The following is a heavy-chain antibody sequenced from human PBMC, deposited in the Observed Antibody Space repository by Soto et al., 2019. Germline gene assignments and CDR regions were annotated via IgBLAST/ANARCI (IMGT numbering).Heavy chain of an antibody. CDR1: GFPFSNYA. J-gene: IGHJ4*02. D-gene: IGHD1-26*01. Sequence: GGSLRLSCVASGFPFSNYAMTWVRQAPGKGLEWVSALSGSGVSTYYADSVMGRFTISRDNSKNTLHLQMNSLRAEDTAVYYCARGRGSSYLDYWGQGTLVTVSS. V-gene: IGHV3-23*01. CDR2: LSGSGVST. CDR3: ARGRGSSYLDY.